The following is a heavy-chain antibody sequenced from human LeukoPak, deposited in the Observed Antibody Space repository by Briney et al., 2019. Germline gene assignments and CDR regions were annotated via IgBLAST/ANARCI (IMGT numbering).Heavy chain of an antibody. CDR2: VGGSGDNT. CDR3: AKTAGYFDH. CDR1: GFTFSNYG. J-gene: IGHJ4*02. Sequence: PGGSLRLSCAASGFTFSNYGMTWIRRAPGEGLEWVSAVGGSGDNTYYSNSVKGRFTVSRDNSKNTLYLQMNSLRVDDTAVYYCAKTAGYFDHWGQGTLVTVSS. V-gene: IGHV3-23*01.